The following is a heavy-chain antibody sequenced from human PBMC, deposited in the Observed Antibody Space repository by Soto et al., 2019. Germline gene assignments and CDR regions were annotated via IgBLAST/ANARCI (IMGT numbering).Heavy chain of an antibody. J-gene: IGHJ6*02. CDR3: ARGQWLPIFCGVDV. D-gene: IGHD6-19*01. CDR1: GGSISSGNYF. CDR2: IYYSGTT. Sequence: QVQLQESGPRLVKPSQTLSLTCTVSGGSISSGNYFWSWVRQLPGKGLEWIGYIYYSGTTYYNPSLKRRVTISIDTSKSHFSLKLTSVTAADTAVYYCARGQWLPIFCGVDVWGQGTTVTVSS. V-gene: IGHV4-31*03.